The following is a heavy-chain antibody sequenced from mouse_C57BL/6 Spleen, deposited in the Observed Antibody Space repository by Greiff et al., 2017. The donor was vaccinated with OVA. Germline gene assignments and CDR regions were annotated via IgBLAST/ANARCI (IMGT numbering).Heavy chain of an antibody. J-gene: IGHJ2*01. D-gene: IGHD2-3*01. CDR1: GYTFTSYW. V-gene: IGHV1-69*01. Sequence: VKLQQPGAELVMPGASVKLSCKASGYTFTSYWMHWVKQRPGQGLEWIGEIDPSDGYTNYNQKFKGKSTLTVDKSSSTAYMQLSSLTSEDSAVYYCARGGGYDGYYWGQGTTLTVSS. CDR2: IDPSDGYT. CDR3: ARGGGYDGYY.